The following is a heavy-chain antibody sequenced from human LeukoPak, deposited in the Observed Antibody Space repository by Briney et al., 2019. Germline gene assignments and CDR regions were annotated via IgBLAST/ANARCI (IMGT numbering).Heavy chain of an antibody. Sequence: SETLSLTCTVSGGSISSYYWSWIRQPPGKGLEWIGYIYYSGSTNYNPSLKSRVTISVDTSKNQFSLKLSSVTAADTAVYYCAREKSDYGGNSGYDYWGQGTLVTVSS. V-gene: IGHV4-59*01. CDR1: GGSISSYY. J-gene: IGHJ4*02. D-gene: IGHD4-23*01. CDR3: AREKSDYGGNSGYDY. CDR2: IYYSGST.